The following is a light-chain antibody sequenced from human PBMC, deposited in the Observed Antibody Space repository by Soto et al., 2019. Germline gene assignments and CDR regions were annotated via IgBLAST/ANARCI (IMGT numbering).Light chain of an antibody. CDR2: DVS. Sequence: QSVLTRPPSASGSPGQSVTISCTGTSSDVGGYNCVSWYQQHPGKAPKLMIYDVSKRPSGVPDRFSGSKSGNTASLTVSGLQAEDEADYYCSSYAGIHIVFGTGTKVTVL. J-gene: IGLJ1*01. CDR1: SSDVGGYNC. CDR3: SSYAGIHIV. V-gene: IGLV2-8*01.